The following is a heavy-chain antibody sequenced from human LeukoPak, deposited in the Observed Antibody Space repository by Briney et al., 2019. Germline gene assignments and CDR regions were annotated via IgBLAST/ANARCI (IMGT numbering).Heavy chain of an antibody. CDR2: ITPSGSII. D-gene: IGHD5-24*01. V-gene: IGHV3-11*01. J-gene: IGHJ4*02. CDR1: GFTFSGYY. CDR3: AGRDVYNSAF. Sequence: GGSLRLSCAASGFTFSGYYMSWVRQAPGKGLEWVSYITPSGSIIYYADSVKGRFTISRDNAKNSLYLQMNSLRAEDTAVYFCAGRDVYNSAFWGQGTLVTVSS.